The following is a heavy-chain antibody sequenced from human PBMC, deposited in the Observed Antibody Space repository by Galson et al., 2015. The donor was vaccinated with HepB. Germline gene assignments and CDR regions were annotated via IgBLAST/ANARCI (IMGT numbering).Heavy chain of an antibody. CDR1: GFVFGEYV. J-gene: IGHJ3*02. CDR3: TRDGWFYAFDI. Sequence: SLRLSCAGSGFVFGEYVVNWFRQAPMKGLEWAGLIRGETYDGTTEYAASVKGRFTISRDDSKNIAFLQMNSLKSEDTAVYYCTRDGWFYAFDIWGPGTRVTVSS. CDR2: IRGETYDGTT. V-gene: IGHV3-49*03. D-gene: IGHD3-10*01.